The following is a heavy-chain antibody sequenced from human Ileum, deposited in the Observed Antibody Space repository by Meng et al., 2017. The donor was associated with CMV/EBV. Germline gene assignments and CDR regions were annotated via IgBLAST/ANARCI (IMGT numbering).Heavy chain of an antibody. CDR2: IHDSGST. CDR1: GSSISNVHYY. D-gene: IGHD6-6*01. CDR3: ARVWGIAVRPLDY. J-gene: IGHJ4*02. Sequence: QADTRLAKPSPTLSLTATVSGSSISNVHYYWSWIRQTPGNGLEWIGHIHDSGSTYYNPSLQSRVTISVDTSKNQFSLKLSSVTAADTAVYYFARVWGIAVRPLDYWGQGTLVTVSS. V-gene: IGHV4-30-4*01.